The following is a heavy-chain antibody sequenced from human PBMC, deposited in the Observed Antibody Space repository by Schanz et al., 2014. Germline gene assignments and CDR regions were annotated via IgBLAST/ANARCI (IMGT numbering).Heavy chain of an antibody. V-gene: IGHV1-18*01. CDR3: ARAPTAYCSDTSCLGTPFDY. CDR2: ISPYTGNT. CDR1: GYTFSDYG. Sequence: QVQLVQSGDEVKKPGASVKVSCKTSGYTFSDYGITWVRQAPGQGLEWVGWISPYTGNTHYFDKMEGRVTMTRDTSRSTVYMELSSLRSEDTAVYYCARAPTAYCSDTSCLGTPFDYWGQGTLVTVSS. J-gene: IGHJ4*02. D-gene: IGHD2-2*01.